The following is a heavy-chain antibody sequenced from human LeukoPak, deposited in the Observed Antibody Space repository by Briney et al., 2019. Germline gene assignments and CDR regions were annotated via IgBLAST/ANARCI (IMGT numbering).Heavy chain of an antibody. CDR3: ARSSRYDIWTGYPY. CDR2: INANSGGT. Sequence: ASVNVSCKASGYALTGYYMHWVRQAPRQGLEWMGWINANSGGTNYAQKFQGRVTMTRDTSISTAYMELSRLRSDDTAVYYCARSSRYDIWTGYPYWGQGTLVTVSP. J-gene: IGHJ4*02. CDR1: GYALTGYY. V-gene: IGHV1-2*02. D-gene: IGHD3-9*01.